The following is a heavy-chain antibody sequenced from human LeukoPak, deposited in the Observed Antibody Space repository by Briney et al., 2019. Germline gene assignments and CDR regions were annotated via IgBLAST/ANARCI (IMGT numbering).Heavy chain of an antibody. J-gene: IGHJ3*02. D-gene: IGHD1-26*01. CDR1: GYTFTSYG. Sequence: GASVTVSCTASGYTFTSYGISWVRQAPGQGLEWMGWISAYIGNTKYAQKIQGRVTMTTDTSTSTAYIELRSLRSDDTAVYYCARDGGSYSIAFDIWGQGTMVTVSS. V-gene: IGHV1-18*01. CDR3: ARDGGSYSIAFDI. CDR2: ISAYIGNT.